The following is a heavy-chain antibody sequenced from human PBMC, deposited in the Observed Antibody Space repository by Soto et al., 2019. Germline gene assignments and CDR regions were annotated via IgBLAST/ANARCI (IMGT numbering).Heavy chain of an antibody. V-gene: IGHV2-5*02. J-gene: IGHJ4*02. CDR3: AHKSSGWYGYYFDY. CDR2: IYWDDDK. D-gene: IGHD6-19*01. CDR1: GFSLSTSGVG. Sequence: QITLKESGPTLVKPTQTLTLTCTFSGFSLSTSGVGVGWIRQPPGKALEWLALIYWDDDKRYSPSLKSRLTITKDTPKNQVVLTMTNMDPVDTATYYCAHKSSGWYGYYFDYWGQGTLVTVSS.